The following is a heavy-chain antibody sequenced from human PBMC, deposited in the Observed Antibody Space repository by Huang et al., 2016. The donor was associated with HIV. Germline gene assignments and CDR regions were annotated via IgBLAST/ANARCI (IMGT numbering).Heavy chain of an antibody. D-gene: IGHD2-8*02. CDR3: AKEGDTGAALGY. CDR1: GFTVSTND. V-gene: IGHV3-53*01. J-gene: IGHJ4*02. CDR2: IYSGGTT. Sequence: EVQLVESGGGLIQPGGSLRLSCAASGFTVSTNDMTWVRQAAGKGLEWVSLIYSGGTTYYAESVKGRFTISRDDSENTLYLHMTSLRAGDMAVYYCAKEGDTGAALGYWGQGTLVTVS.